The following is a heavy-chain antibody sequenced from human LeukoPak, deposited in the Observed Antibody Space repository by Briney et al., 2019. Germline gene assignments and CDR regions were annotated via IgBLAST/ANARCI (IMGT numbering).Heavy chain of an antibody. CDR2: IRGSGGST. CDR3: AKGEIVGATNAPIDY. J-gene: IGHJ4*02. Sequence: GGSLRLSCAASGFTFSSYAMSWVRQAPGKGLEWVSAIRGSGGSTYYADSVKGRFTISRDNSKNTLYLQMNSLRAEDTAVYYCAKGEIVGATNAPIDYWGQGTLVTVSS. CDR1: GFTFSSYA. D-gene: IGHD1-26*01. V-gene: IGHV3-23*01.